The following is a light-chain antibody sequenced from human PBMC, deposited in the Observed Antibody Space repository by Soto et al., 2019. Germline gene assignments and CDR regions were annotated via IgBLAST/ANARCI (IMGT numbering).Light chain of an antibody. J-gene: IGKJ5*01. CDR3: QQYGSSPPIT. CDR1: QSVSNNY. Sequence: IVLTQSPGTLSLSPGERATLSCRSIQSVSNNYLAWYQQKPGQAPRLLIYGASSRATGIPDRFSGSGSGTDFTLTISRLEPEDFAVYYCQQYGSSPPITFGQGTRLEIK. V-gene: IGKV3-20*01. CDR2: GAS.